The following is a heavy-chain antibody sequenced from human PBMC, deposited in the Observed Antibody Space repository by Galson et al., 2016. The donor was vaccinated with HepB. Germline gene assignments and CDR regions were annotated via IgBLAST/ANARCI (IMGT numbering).Heavy chain of an antibody. CDR1: GFTFPNYA. D-gene: IGHD2-2*01. V-gene: IGHV3-23*01. Sequence: SLRLSCAASGFTFPNYAVHWVRQAPGKGLEWVSVISNNGDTTYYADSVKGRFTVSRDNSKSTLYLQMNSLRVEDTAVYYCARGERGTSWAYYFDYWGQGTLVTVSS. CDR2: ISNNGDTT. CDR3: ARGERGTSWAYYFDY. J-gene: IGHJ4*02.